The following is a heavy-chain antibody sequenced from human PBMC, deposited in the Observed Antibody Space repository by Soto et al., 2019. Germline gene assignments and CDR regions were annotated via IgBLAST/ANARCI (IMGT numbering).Heavy chain of an antibody. V-gene: IGHV4-39*01. D-gene: IGHD4-17*01. J-gene: IGHJ4*02. Sequence: QLQLQESGPGLVKPSETLSLTCTVSGGSISSSSYYWGWIRQPPGKGLEWIGSIYYSGSTYYNPSLKSRVTISVDTSKNQFSLKLSSVTAADTAVYYCARLTVTTSHGPFDYWGQGTLVTVSS. CDR1: GGSISSSSYY. CDR2: IYYSGST. CDR3: ARLTVTTSHGPFDY.